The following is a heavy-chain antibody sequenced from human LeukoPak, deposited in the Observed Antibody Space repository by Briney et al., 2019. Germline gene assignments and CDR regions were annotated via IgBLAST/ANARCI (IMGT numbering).Heavy chain of an antibody. J-gene: IGHJ3*02. D-gene: IGHD3-22*01. Sequence: GGSLRLSCAASGFTFSSYAMSWVRQAPGKGLEWVSAISSSGSTIYYADSVKGRFTISRDNAKNSLYLQMNSLRAEDTAVYYCARPHYYDSSGDAFDIWGQGTMVTVSS. CDR1: GFTFSSYA. CDR3: ARPHYYDSSGDAFDI. CDR2: ISSSGSTI. V-gene: IGHV3-48*03.